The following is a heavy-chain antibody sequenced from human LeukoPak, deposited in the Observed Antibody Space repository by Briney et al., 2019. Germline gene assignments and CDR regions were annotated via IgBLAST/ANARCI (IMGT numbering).Heavy chain of an antibody. Sequence: ASVKVSCKASGYTLTDYYVHWVRLAPGQGLEWMRWFNPNSGGTNYAQKFQGRVTMTRDTSISTAYMELSRLTSDDTGVYYCARGYAYFDYWGQGTLVTVSS. D-gene: IGHD2-2*01. J-gene: IGHJ4*02. CDR3: ARGYAYFDY. CDR2: FNPNSGGT. V-gene: IGHV1-2*02. CDR1: GYTLTDYY.